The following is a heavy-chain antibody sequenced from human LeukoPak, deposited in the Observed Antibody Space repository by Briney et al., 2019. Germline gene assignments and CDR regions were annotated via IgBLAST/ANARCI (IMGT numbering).Heavy chain of an antibody. CDR2: INHSGSA. CDR1: GGSFSGYY. D-gene: IGHD4-17*01. Sequence: KSSETLSFTCAVSGGSFSGYYWTWIRQPPGKGLEWIGEINHSGSANYNPSLKSRVTISLDTSKNQFSLKLSSVTAADTAVYYCARVTTVTISGMDVWGQGTTVTVSS. V-gene: IGHV4-34*01. CDR3: ARVTTVTISGMDV. J-gene: IGHJ6*02.